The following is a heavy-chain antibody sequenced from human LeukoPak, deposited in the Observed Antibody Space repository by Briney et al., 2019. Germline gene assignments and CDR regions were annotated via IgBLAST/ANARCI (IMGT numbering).Heavy chain of an antibody. Sequence: NPSQTLSLTCTISGGSISSGSYYWSWIRQLAGKGLEWIGRIYTSGSTNYNPSLKSRVTISVDTSKNQFSLKLSSVTAADTAVYYCARGERQYQLLWDFYYYYMDVWGKGTTVTVSS. J-gene: IGHJ6*03. CDR3: ARGERQYQLLWDFYYYYMDV. CDR1: GGSISSGSYY. D-gene: IGHD2-2*01. V-gene: IGHV4-61*02. CDR2: IYTSGST.